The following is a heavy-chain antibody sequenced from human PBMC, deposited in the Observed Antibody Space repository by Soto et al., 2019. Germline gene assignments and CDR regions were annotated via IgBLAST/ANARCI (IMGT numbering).Heavy chain of an antibody. CDR2: ISAYNGNT. J-gene: IGHJ5*02. Sequence: ASVKVSCKASGYTFTSYGISWVRQAPGQGLEWMGWISAYNGNTNYAQKLQGRVTMTTDTSTSTAYMELRSLRSDDTAVYYCARDHEDIVVVPAAIDNWFDPWGQGTLVTVSS. V-gene: IGHV1-18*01. CDR1: GYTFTSYG. CDR3: ARDHEDIVVVPAAIDNWFDP. D-gene: IGHD2-2*02.